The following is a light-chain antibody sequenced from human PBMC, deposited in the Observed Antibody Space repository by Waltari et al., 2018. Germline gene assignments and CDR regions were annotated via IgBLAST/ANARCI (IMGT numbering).Light chain of an antibody. CDR3: QHYLRLPVT. V-gene: IGKV3-20*01. Sequence: EIVWTQSTGTLSLCTGESATLSGRTSQSVTRALAWYQQKPGQAPRLLIYGASNRATGIPDRFSGSGSGTDFSLTISSLEPEDFAVYYCQHYLRLPVTFGQGTKVEVK. CDR2: GAS. CDR1: QSVTRA. J-gene: IGKJ1*01.